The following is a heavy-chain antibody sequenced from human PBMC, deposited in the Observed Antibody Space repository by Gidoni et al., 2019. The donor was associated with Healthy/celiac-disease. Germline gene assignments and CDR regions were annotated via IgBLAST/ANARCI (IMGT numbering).Heavy chain of an antibody. CDR2: ISGSGGST. J-gene: IGHJ4*02. D-gene: IGHD3-10*01. CDR3: AKDMVRGVILFDY. Sequence: EVPLLESGGGLVQPGGSLRLSCAGSGFTFSSYAMSWVRQAPGKVLEWVSAISGSGGSTYYADSVKGRFTISRDNSKNMLYLQMNSLRAEDTAVYYCAKDMVRGVILFDYWGQGTLVTVSS. CDR1: GFTFSSYA. V-gene: IGHV3-23*01.